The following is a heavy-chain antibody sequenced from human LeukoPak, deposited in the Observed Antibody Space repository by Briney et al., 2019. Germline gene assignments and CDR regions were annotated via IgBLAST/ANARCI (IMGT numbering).Heavy chain of an antibody. CDR2: INPNSGGT. Sequence: ASVKVSCKASGYTFTGYYMHWVRQAPGQGLEWTGWINPNSGGTNYAQKFQGRVTMTRDTSISTAYMELSRLRSDDTGVYYCARGTALTTMKVQPNWFDPWGQGTLVTVSS. D-gene: IGHD3-22*01. V-gene: IGHV1-2*02. CDR3: ARGTALTTMKVQPNWFDP. J-gene: IGHJ5*02. CDR1: GYTFTGYY.